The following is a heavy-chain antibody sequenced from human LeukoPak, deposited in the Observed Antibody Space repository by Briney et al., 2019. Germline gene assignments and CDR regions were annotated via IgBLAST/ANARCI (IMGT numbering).Heavy chain of an antibody. Sequence: GGSLRLSCTGSGFSLGDHAMSWVRQAPGKGLEWVGFIRSKAYGGTTEYAASVEGRFTISRDDSKNIVYLQMSSLKTEDTAVYYCARGPIYLWLYNGMDVWGQGTTVTVSS. CDR1: GFSLGDHA. J-gene: IGHJ6*02. CDR2: IRSKAYGGTT. V-gene: IGHV3-49*04. D-gene: IGHD3-9*01. CDR3: ARGPIYLWLYNGMDV.